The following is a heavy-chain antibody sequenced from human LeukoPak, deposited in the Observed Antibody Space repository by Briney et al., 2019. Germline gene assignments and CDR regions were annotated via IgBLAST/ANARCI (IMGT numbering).Heavy chain of an antibody. D-gene: IGHD6-19*01. Sequence: GESLKTSCKAPGYKFTNYWSSWVRQVRGKGLEWMGRIDPSEPYNNYGPPFRGDVTFSADKSINTAYCQWSDLKASDTGIEYCARLRSGWRSVLDHWGQGTLVTVSS. CDR2: IDPSEPYN. V-gene: IGHV5-10-1*01. CDR3: ARLRSGWRSVLDH. CDR1: GYKFTNYW. J-gene: IGHJ4*02.